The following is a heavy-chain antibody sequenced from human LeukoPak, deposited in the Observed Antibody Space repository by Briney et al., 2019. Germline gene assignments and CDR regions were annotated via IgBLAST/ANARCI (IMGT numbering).Heavy chain of an antibody. CDR1: GFTFSSYW. CDR2: IKQDGSEK. CDR3: ARDCPSGCHHH. Sequence: GGSLRLSCAASGFTFSSYWMSWVRQAPGKGLEWVANIKQDGSEKYYVDSVKGRFTIFRDNAKNSLYLQMNSLRAEDTAVYYCARDCPSGCHHHWGQGTLVTVSS. V-gene: IGHV3-7*03. D-gene: IGHD6-19*01. J-gene: IGHJ4*02.